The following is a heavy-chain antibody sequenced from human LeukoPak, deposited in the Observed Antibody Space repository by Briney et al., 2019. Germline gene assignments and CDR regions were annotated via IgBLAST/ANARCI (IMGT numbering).Heavy chain of an antibody. V-gene: IGHV5-51*01. CDR3: ARSARGVIITASDAFDI. CDR1: GYGFTSYW. J-gene: IGHJ3*02. CDR2: IYPVYSDT. Sequence: GEALETYCRGSGYGFTSYWIDLVRQIPGKGLEWVGIIYPVYSDTTHRPSFQGQVTISADKSISTAYLQWSSLKAWDTVTYYCARSARGVIITASDAFDIWGQGTMVTVSS. D-gene: IGHD3-10*01.